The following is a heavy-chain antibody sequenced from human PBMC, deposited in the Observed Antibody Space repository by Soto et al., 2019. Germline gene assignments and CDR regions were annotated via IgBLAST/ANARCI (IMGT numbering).Heavy chain of an antibody. CDR3: ARDHSDSFACYDHVKDV. CDR2: INPNSGGT. D-gene: IGHD2-15*01. Sequence: ASVKVSCKASGYTFTGYYMHWVRQAPGQGLEWMGWINPNSGGTNYAQKFQGRVTMTRDTSISTAYMELSRLRSDDTAVYYCARDHSDSFACYDHVKDVWGQGTTVTVSS. CDR1: GYTFTGYY. V-gene: IGHV1-2*02. J-gene: IGHJ6*02.